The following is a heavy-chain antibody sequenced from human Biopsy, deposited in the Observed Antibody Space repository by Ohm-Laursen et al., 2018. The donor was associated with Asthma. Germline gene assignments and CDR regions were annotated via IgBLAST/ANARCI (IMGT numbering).Heavy chain of an antibody. V-gene: IGHV1-3*01. CDR2: INAGNGNT. CDR1: GYTFISYA. Sequence: GSSVKVSCKASGYTFISYAIHWVRQAPGQRLEWMGWINAGNGNTKYSQKFQGRATITRDTSASTAYMELSSLRSEDTAVYYCARDFLFQHGSSWYYYYYGMDVWGQGTTVTVSS. D-gene: IGHD6-13*01. CDR3: ARDFLFQHGSSWYYYYYGMDV. J-gene: IGHJ6*02.